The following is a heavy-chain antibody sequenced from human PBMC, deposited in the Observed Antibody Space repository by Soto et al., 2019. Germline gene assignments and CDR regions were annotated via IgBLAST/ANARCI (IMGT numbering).Heavy chain of an antibody. D-gene: IGHD7-27*01. CDR2: IYYSGTT. CDR1: GASIRSTY. CDR3: ARTPFSLTLGTVLHYFDP. J-gene: IGHJ5*02. V-gene: IGHV4-59*01. Sequence: QVQLQESGPGLVKPSETLSLTCTVSGASIRSTYWSWIRQSPPKGLQWRGYIYYSGTTNYNPSLKNRVTISVDTSKNQFSLNLTSVTAADTAVYYCARTPFSLTLGTVLHYFDPWGQGTLVTVSS.